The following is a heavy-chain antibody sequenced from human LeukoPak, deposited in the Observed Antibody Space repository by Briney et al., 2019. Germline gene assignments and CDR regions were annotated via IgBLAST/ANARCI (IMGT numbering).Heavy chain of an antibody. Sequence: ASVKVSCKASGYTFTSYYMHWVRQAPGQELEWMGIINPSGGSTSYAQKFQGRVTMTRDMSTSTVYMELSSLRSEDTAVYYCARDLGAYNWFDPWGQGTLVTVSS. V-gene: IGHV1-46*01. CDR1: GYTFTSYY. CDR2: INPSGGST. J-gene: IGHJ5*02. CDR3: ARDLGAYNWFDP. D-gene: IGHD3-16*01.